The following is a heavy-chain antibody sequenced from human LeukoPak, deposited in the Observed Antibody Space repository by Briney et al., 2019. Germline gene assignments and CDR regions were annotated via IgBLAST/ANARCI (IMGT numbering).Heavy chain of an antibody. V-gene: IGHV3-30*18. J-gene: IGHJ4*02. CDR1: GFTFSSYG. CDR3: AKGYYGSGIDYFDY. Sequence: GGSLRLSCAASGFTFSSYGMHWVRQAPGKGLEWVAVISYDGSNKYYADSVKGRFTISRDNSKNTLYLQMNSLRAEDTAVYYCAKGYYGSGIDYFDYWGQGTLVTVSS. CDR2: ISYDGSNK. D-gene: IGHD3-10*01.